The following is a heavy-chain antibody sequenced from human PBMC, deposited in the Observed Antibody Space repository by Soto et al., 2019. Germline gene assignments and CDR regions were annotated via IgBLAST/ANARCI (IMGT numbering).Heavy chain of an antibody. CDR1: GFTFSSYG. V-gene: IGHV3-30*18. J-gene: IGHJ6*02. D-gene: IGHD2-15*01. CDR3: AKEYPRQGLHYYGMDV. Sequence: GGSLSLSCAASGFTFSSYGMYWVRQAPGKGLEWVAVIAYGGSNKYYADSVEGRIPISRDNSKNTLYLQLNSLRPEDTAVYYCAKEYPRQGLHYYGMDVWGQGTTVTVSS. CDR2: IAYGGSNK.